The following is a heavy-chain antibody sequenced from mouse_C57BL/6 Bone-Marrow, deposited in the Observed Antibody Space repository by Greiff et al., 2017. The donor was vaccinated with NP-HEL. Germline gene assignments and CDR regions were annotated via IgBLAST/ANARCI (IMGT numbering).Heavy chain of an antibody. Sequence: EVKVVESGGGLVQPGESLKLSCESHEYNFPSHDMSWVRKTPEKRLELVAAINSDGGRTYYPDTMERRFIISRDNTNKTLYLQMSSLRSEDTALYYCAIALYYDYDVRNYFDYWGQGTTLTVSS. D-gene: IGHD2-4*01. CDR2: INSDGGRT. CDR1: EYNFPSHD. V-gene: IGHV5-2*01. CDR3: AIALYYDYDVRNYFDY. J-gene: IGHJ2*01.